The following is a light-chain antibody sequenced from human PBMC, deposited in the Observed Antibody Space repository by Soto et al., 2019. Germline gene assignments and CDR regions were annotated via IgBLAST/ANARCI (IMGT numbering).Light chain of an antibody. CDR1: QSLLYSSNNKKY. Sequence: DIVMTQAPDSLAVSLGERATINCKFSQSLLYSSNNKKYLAWYQQKPGQPPKLLIYWASTRESGVPYRFSGSWSGTDFTLTISGLKAEDVAVYYCQQYYATPRTFGQGTKLEIK. J-gene: IGKJ2*01. CDR3: QQYYATPRT. CDR2: WAS. V-gene: IGKV4-1*01.